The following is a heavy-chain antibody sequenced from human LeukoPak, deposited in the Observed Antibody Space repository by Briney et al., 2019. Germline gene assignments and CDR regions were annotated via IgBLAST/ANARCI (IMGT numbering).Heavy chain of an antibody. V-gene: IGHV3-23*01. CDR3: AKDFRIGYSAHFDY. J-gene: IGHJ4*02. CDR1: GFTFRSHA. Sequence: PGGSLRLSCVGSGFTFRSHAMSWVRQAPEKGLEFVSGIYESGGTTCYADSVKGRFSISRDNSKNTLYLQMDSLRGEDTAVYYCAKDFRIGYSAHFDYWGQGALVTVSS. CDR2: IYESGGTT. D-gene: IGHD2-21*01.